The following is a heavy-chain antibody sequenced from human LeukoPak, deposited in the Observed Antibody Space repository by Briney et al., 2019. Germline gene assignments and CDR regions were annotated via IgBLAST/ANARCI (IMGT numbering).Heavy chain of an antibody. CDR1: GFTFSSYG. V-gene: IGHV3-30*18. Sequence: PGGSLRLSCAASGFTFSSYGMHWVRQAPGKGLEWVAVISYDGSNKYYADSVKGRFTISRDNSKNTLYLQMNSLRAEDTAVYYCAKDFRGYSSLYYFDYWGQGTLVTVSS. CDR3: AKDFRGYSSLYYFDY. D-gene: IGHD5-18*01. J-gene: IGHJ4*02. CDR2: ISYDGSNK.